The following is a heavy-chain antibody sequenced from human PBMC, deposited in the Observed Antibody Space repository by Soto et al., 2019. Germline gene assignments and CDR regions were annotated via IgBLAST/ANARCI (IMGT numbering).Heavy chain of an antibody. J-gene: IGHJ4*02. CDR1: GDGFDGFD. Sequence: SAEVRSKACGDGFDGFDMYWVRQATGHGLEWMGWMNHNSGNTGYAQELRGRVTMTRSTSNTTAYMELTGLTSDATGGYYCAGGNFRYWRQGTLVTVTS. CDR3: AGGNFRY. CDR2: MNHNSGNT. V-gene: IGHV1-8*02.